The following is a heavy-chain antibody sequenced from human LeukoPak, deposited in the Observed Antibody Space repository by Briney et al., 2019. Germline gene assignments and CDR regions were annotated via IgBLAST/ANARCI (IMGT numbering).Heavy chain of an antibody. J-gene: IGHJ4*02. D-gene: IGHD3-22*01. Sequence: GGSLRLSCAASGFTFSDHYIDWVRQAPGKGLEWVGRSRDKGNSYTTAYAASVRGRFTISRDDSKNSLYLQMNSLKIEDTAVYYCAKAWLFKSSGYYTAKYWGQGTLVTVSS. V-gene: IGHV3-72*01. CDR3: AKAWLFKSSGYYTAKY. CDR2: SRDKGNSYTT. CDR1: GFTFSDHY.